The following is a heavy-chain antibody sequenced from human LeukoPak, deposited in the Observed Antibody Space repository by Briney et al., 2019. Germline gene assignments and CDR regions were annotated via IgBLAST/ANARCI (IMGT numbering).Heavy chain of an antibody. CDR3: ARSSRYDIWTGYPY. J-gene: IGHJ4*02. D-gene: IGHD3-9*01. CDR2: INANSGGT. V-gene: IGHV1-2*02. CDR1: GYTFTGCY. Sequence: GASVKVSCKASGYTFTGCYMHWVRQAPGQGLEWMGWINANSGGTNYAQKFQGRVTMTRDTSISTAYMELSRLRSDDTAVYYCARSSRYDIWTGYPYWGQGTLVTVSP.